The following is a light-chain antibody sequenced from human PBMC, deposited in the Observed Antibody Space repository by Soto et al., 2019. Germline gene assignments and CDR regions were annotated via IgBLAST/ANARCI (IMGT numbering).Light chain of an antibody. CDR1: SSNIGGYD. J-gene: IGLJ1*01. V-gene: IGLV1-47*01. Sequence: QSVLTQPPSASGTPGQRVTISCSGSSSNIGGYDVHWYQHLPGTAPKVLIYRNDQRPSGVPDRFSGSKSGTSASLAISGRGSKNEANYYCAVGDASWGGHFCGTGTRVTV. CDR2: RND. CDR3: AVGDASWGGHF.